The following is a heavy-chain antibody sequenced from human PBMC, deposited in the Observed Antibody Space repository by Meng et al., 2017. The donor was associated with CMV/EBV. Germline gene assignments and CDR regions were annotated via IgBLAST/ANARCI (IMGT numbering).Heavy chain of an antibody. J-gene: IGHJ6*02. CDR3: ADYSGSYWGPHYGMDV. CDR2: ISPNSGGT. V-gene: IGHV1-2*02. Sequence: ASVKVSCKASGYTFTDYYMHWVRQVPGQGLEWMGWISPNSGGTNYAQKFQGRVTMTRDTSISTAYMELSSLRSEDTAVYYCADYSGSYWGPHYGMDVWGQGTTVTVSS. D-gene: IGHD1-26*01. CDR1: GYTFTDYY.